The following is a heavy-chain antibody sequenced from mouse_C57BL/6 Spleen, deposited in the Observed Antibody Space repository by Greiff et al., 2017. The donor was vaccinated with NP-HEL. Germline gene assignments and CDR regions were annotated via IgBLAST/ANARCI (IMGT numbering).Heavy chain of an antibody. CDR2: ISGGGGNT. CDR1: GFTFSSYT. CDR3: ARDGYLFDY. D-gene: IGHD2-3*01. Sequence: LVESGGGLVKPGGSLKLSCAASGFTFSSYTMSWVRQTPEKRLEWVATISGGGGNTYYPDSVKGRFTISRDNAKNTLYLQMSSLRSEDTALYYCARDGYLFDYWGQGTTLTVSS. J-gene: IGHJ2*01. V-gene: IGHV5-9*01.